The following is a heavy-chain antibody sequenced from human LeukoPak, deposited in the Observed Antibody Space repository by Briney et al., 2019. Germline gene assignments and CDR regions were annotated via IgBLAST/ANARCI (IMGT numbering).Heavy chain of an antibody. Sequence: GGSLRLSCAASGFTFSNYNMNWVRQAPGKGLEWVSCISISSNYIYYPDSVKGRFTISRDNAKNSLYLQMNSLRAEDTAVYYCAKRTNGYYDSSGYGYGMDVWRQGTTVTVSS. J-gene: IGHJ6*02. CDR2: ISISSNYI. V-gene: IGHV3-21*04. CDR3: AKRTNGYYDSSGYGYGMDV. D-gene: IGHD3-22*01. CDR1: GFTFSNYN.